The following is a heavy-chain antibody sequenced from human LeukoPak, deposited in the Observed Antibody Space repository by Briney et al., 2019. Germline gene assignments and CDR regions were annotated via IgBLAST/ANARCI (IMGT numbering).Heavy chain of an antibody. J-gene: IGHJ4*02. CDR2: ISAYNGNT. D-gene: IGHD3-3*01. CDR1: GYTFTSYG. CDR3: ARDVSNTIFGVVTQPLDY. Sequence: ASVKVSCKASGYTFTSYGISWVRRAPGQGLEWMGWISAYNGNTNYAQKLQGRVTMTTDTSTSTAYMELRSLRSDDTAVYYCARDVSNTIFGVVTQPLDYWGQGTLVTVSS. V-gene: IGHV1-18*01.